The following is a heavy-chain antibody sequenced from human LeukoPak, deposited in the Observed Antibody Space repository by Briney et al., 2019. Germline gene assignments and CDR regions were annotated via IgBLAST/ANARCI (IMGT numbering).Heavy chain of an antibody. D-gene: IGHD3-10*01. Sequence: GGSMRLSCVASGFTFSIYCMTWVRQAPGRGLEWVANIKQDGGEKYYVASVKGRFTISRDTAKNSLFLQMNSLRAEDTAVYYCAITLLSFGAPDYWGQGTRVTVSS. J-gene: IGHJ4*02. V-gene: IGHV3-7*01. CDR1: GFTFSIYC. CDR3: AITLLSFGAPDY. CDR2: IKQDGGEK.